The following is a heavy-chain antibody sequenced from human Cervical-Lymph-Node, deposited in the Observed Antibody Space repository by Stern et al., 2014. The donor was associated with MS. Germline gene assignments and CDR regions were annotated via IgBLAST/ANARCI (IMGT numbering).Heavy chain of an antibody. D-gene: IGHD1-7*01. CDR1: GYTFTSYY. J-gene: IGHJ6*02. CDR2: INPSGGST. Sequence: VQLVQSGAEVKKPGASVKVSCKASGYTFTSYYMHWVRQAPGQGLEWMGIINPSGGSTSYAQKFQGRVTMTRDTSTSTVYMELSSLRSEDTAVYYCAREMYGISPGTSYGMDVWGQGTTVTVSS. V-gene: IGHV1-46*03. CDR3: AREMYGISPGTSYGMDV.